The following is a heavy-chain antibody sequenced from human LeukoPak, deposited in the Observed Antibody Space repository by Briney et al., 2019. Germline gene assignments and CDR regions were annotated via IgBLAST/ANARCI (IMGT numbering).Heavy chain of an antibody. Sequence: EASVKLSCKASGGTVSSYAISWVRQAPGQGLEWMGGIIPIFGTANYAQKFQGRVTITADESTSTAYMELSSLRSEDTAVYYCARGGSYRTRLSFDYWGQGTLVTVSS. D-gene: IGHD1-26*01. CDR3: ARGGSYRTRLSFDY. J-gene: IGHJ4*02. CDR2: IIPIFGTA. CDR1: GGTVSSYA. V-gene: IGHV1-69*13.